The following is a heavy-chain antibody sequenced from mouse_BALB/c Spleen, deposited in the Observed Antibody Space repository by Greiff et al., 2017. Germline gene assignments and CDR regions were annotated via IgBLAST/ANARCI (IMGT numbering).Heavy chain of an antibody. J-gene: IGHJ4*01. V-gene: IGHV1S81*02. Sequence: VQLQQSGAELVKPGASVKLSCKASGYTFTSYWMHWVKQRPGQGLEWIGEINPSNGRTNYNEKFKSKATLTVDKSSSTAYMQLSSLTSEDSAVYYCARVRREGNYYAMDYWGQGTSVTVSS. CDR3: ARVRREGNYYAMDY. CDR2: INPSNGRT. D-gene: IGHD2-14*01. CDR1: GYTFTSYW.